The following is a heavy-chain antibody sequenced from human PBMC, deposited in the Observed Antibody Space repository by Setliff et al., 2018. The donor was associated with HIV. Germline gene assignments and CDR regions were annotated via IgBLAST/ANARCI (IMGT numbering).Heavy chain of an antibody. Sequence: PGGSLRLSCAASGFTFSGYWMHWVRQAPGKGLVWVSRINSDGSSTTYADSVKGRFTISRDNSKNTMFLQMNSLRVEDTAVYYCVKARVDGDYYYYYYMDVWGKGTTVTVSS. J-gene: IGHJ6*03. V-gene: IGHV3-74*01. CDR3: VKARVDGDYYYYYYMDV. CDR2: INSDGSST. CDR1: GFTFSGYW. D-gene: IGHD4-17*01.